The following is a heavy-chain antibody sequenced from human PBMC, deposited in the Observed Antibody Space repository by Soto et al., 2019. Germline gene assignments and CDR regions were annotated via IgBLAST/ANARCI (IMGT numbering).Heavy chain of an antibody. CDR1: GGSISSGGYS. V-gene: IGHV4-30-2*01. J-gene: IGHJ4*02. CDR2: IYHSGST. D-gene: IGHD4-17*01. CDR3: ARGVTTVTTIDY. Sequence: QLQLQESGSGLVKPSQTLSLTCAVSGGSISSGGYSWSWIRQPPGKGLEWIGYIYHSGSTYYNPSLKSRVTISVDRSKNQFALKLISVTAADTAVYYCARGVTTVTTIDYWGQGTLVTVSS.